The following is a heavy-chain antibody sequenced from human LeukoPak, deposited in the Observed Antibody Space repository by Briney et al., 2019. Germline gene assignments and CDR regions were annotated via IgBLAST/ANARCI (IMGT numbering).Heavy chain of an antibody. V-gene: IGHV3-23*01. CDR2: ISGSGDRT. CDR1: GFTFSSYA. J-gene: IGHJ6*02. D-gene: IGHD3-10*01. CDR3: AKSRLGGMKPDPFGMDV. Sequence: SGGSLRLSCAASGFTFSSYAMIWVRQAPGKGLEWVSGISGSGDRTYYADSVKGRFTISRDTSKNTLYLQINSLRAEDTAVYYCAKSRLGGMKPDPFGMDVWGQGTTVTVSS.